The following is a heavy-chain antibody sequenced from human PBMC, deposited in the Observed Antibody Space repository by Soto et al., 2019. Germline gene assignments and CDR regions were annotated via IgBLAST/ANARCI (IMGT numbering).Heavy chain of an antibody. CDR1: GFTFSSYD. CDR3: AREEGSSVDGDGLDA. CDR2: IGTAGDT. Sequence: PGGSLRLSCAASGFTFSSYDMHWVRQATGKGLEWVSAIGTAGDTYYPGSVKGRFTISRENAKNSLYLQMNSLRAEDTAVYYCAREEGSSVDGDGLDAWGQGTTVTVSS. J-gene: IGHJ5*02. D-gene: IGHD6-6*01. V-gene: IGHV3-13*01.